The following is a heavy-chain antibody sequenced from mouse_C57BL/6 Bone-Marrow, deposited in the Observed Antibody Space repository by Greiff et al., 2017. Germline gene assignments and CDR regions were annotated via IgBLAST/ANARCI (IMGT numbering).Heavy chain of an antibody. CDR1: GFTFSSYG. CDR3: ARHGGNYRGDY. Sequence: EVKLVESGGDLVKPGGSLKLSCAASGFTFSSYGMSWVRQTPDKRLEWVATISSGGSYTYYPDSVKGRVTISRDNAKNTLYLQMSSLKSEDTAMYYCARHGGNYRGDYWGQGTTLTVSS. V-gene: IGHV5-6*02. CDR2: ISSGGSYT. D-gene: IGHD2-1*01. J-gene: IGHJ2*01.